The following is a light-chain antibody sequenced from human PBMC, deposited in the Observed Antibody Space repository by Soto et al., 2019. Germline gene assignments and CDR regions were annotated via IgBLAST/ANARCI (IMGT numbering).Light chain of an antibody. V-gene: IGKV3-20*01. CDR3: QQYGRSPYT. CDR2: GAS. CDR1: QSVSSSY. Sequence: EIVLTQSPGTLSLSPGERATLSCRASQSVSSSYLAWYQQKPGQAPRVLIYGASSRATGIPDRFSGSGSGTDFPLTISRLEPEDFAVVYCQQYGRSPYTFGQGTKLEIK. J-gene: IGKJ2*01.